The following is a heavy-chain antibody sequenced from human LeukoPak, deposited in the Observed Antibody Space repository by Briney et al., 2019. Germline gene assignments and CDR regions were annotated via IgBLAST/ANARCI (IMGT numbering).Heavy chain of an antibody. D-gene: IGHD4-17*01. V-gene: IGHV4-59*08. CDR1: GGSISSYF. CDR3: ARQILNDYGDYITGWFDP. J-gene: IGHJ5*02. Sequence: SETLSLTCTVSGGSISSYFWSWIRQPPGKGLEWIGYVYYSGSTNYNPSLKSRVTISVDTSKNQFSLKLTSVTAADTAVYYCARQILNDYGDYITGWFDPWGQGTLVTVSS. CDR2: VYYSGST.